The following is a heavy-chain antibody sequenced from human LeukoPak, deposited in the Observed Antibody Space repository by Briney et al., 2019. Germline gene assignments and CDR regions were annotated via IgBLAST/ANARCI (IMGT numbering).Heavy chain of an antibody. CDR3: AKDSRWESFYYYGMDV. V-gene: IGHV3-30*18. CDR2: ISYDGSNK. Sequence: PGGSLRLSCAASGFTFSSYGMHWVRQAPGRGLEWVAVISYDGSNKYYADSVKGRFTISRDNSKNTLYLQMNSLRAEDTAVYYCAKDSRWESFYYYGMDVWGQGTTVTVSS. CDR1: GFTFSSYG. D-gene: IGHD1-26*01. J-gene: IGHJ6*02.